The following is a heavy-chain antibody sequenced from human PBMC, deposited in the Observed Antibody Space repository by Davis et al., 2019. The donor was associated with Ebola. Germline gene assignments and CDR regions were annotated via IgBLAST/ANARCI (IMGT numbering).Heavy chain of an antibody. CDR3: VTTSGSDPELH. J-gene: IGHJ4*02. CDR2: IKEDGSQT. Sequence: PGGSLRLSCAASGFSISTYWMNWVRQAPGGLEWVGKIKEDGSQTYYVDSVRGRFTISRDNAQNSLYLQMNSLRADDTAVYYCVTTSGSDPELHWGQGTLVTVSS. D-gene: IGHD4-23*01. CDR1: GFSISTYW. V-gene: IGHV3-7*01.